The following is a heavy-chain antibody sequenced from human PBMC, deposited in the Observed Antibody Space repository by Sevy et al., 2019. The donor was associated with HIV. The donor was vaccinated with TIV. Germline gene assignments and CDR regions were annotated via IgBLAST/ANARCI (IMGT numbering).Heavy chain of an antibody. V-gene: IGHV3-11*06. Sequence: GGSLRLSCAASGFSFSDYYMSWIRQAPGKGLEWISSISSGSTYTNYADSVKGRLTISRDNAKNSLSLQMHSLRAEDTAVYYCARARIDASAPYYFDNWGQGTLVTVSS. D-gene: IGHD1-26*01. CDR2: ISSGSTYT. J-gene: IGHJ4*02. CDR3: ARARIDASAPYYFDN. CDR1: GFSFSDYY.